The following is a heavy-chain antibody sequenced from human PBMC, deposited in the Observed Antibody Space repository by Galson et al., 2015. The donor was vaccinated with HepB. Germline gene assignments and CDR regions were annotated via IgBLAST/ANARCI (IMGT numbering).Heavy chain of an antibody. D-gene: IGHD3-10*01. J-gene: IGHJ5*01. CDR3: SALGSYGEFFNNW. CDR1: GFSFTDVW. CDR2: IKGPSGAT. V-gene: IGHV3-15*01. Sequence: ALRHSCAASGFSFTDVWMSWVRQVPGEGLEWVGRIKGPSGATDYGAPVKGRFIISRDESKTILYLQMNSLKTEDTAVYYCSALGSYGEFFNNW.